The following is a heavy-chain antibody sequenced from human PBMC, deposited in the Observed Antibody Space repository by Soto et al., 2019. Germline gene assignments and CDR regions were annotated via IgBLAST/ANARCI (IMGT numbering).Heavy chain of an antibody. J-gene: IGHJ3*02. Sequence: SETLSLTCTVSGGSISSGGYYWSWIRQHPGKGLEWIGYIYYSGSTYYNPSLKSRVTISVDTSKNQFSLKLSSVTAADTAVYYCARWDRGVNIVATKYAFDIWGQGTMVTVSS. D-gene: IGHD5-12*01. CDR3: ARWDRGVNIVATKYAFDI. CDR1: GGSISSGGYY. V-gene: IGHV4-31*03. CDR2: IYYSGST.